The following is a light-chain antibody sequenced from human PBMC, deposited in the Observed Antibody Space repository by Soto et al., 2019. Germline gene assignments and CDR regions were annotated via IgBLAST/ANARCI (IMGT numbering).Light chain of an antibody. V-gene: IGKV1-5*01. CDR1: QSISSW. Sequence: DIQMTQSPSTLSASVGDRVTITCRASQSISSWLAWYQQKPGKAPNLLIYDASSLESGVPSRFSGSGSGTEFTLTISSLQPDDFATYYCQQQITFGQGTRLEI. CDR2: DAS. J-gene: IGKJ5*01. CDR3: QQQIT.